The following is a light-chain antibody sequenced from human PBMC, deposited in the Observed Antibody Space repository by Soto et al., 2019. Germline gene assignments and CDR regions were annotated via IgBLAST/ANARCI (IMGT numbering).Light chain of an antibody. CDR1: QSISSY. V-gene: IGKV1-39*01. Sequence: DIQMTQSPSPLSASVGDRVTITCRASQSISSYLNWYQQKPGKAPKLLIYAASSLQSGVPSRFSGSGSGTDFTLTISSLQPEDFATYYCQQSYSTHFTFGPGTKVDIK. CDR2: AAS. J-gene: IGKJ3*01. CDR3: QQSYSTHFT.